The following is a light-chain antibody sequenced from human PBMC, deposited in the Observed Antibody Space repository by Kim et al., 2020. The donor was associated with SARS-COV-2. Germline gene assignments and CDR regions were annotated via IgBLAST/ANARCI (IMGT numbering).Light chain of an antibody. V-gene: IGKV3-15*01. CDR2: GAS. J-gene: IGKJ2*01. Sequence: SVSPGERATLSCRASQSVGSNFAWYQQKRGQPPSLLIYGASTRATGIPARFSGSGSGTEFTLTITSLQSEDFAVYYCQQYHDWPYTFGQGTKLEI. CDR1: QSVGSN. CDR3: QQYHDWPYT.